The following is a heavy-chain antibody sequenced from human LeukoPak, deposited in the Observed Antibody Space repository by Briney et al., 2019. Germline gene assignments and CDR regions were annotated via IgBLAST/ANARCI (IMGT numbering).Heavy chain of an antibody. CDR2: INHSGST. V-gene: IGHV4-34*01. J-gene: IGHJ4*02. Sequence: PSETLSLTCAVYGGSFSGYYWSWIRRPPGKGLEWIGEINHSGSTNYNPSLKSRVTISVDTSKNQFSLKLSSVTAADTAVYYCARGRKLLWFGEFYFDYWGQGTLVTVSS. D-gene: IGHD3-10*01. CDR1: GGSFSGYY. CDR3: ARGRKLLWFGEFYFDY.